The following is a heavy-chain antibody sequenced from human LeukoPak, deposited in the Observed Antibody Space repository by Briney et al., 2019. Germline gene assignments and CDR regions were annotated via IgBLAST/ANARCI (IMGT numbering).Heavy chain of an antibody. D-gene: IGHD2-15*01. Sequence: SETLSLTCTVSGGSISSSSYYWGWIRQPPGKGLEWIGSIYYSGSTYYNPSLKSRVTISVDTSKNQFSLKLSSVTAADTAVYYCARESLAGYCSGGSCFTIGSAFDIWGHGTMVTVSS. J-gene: IGHJ3*02. CDR1: GGSISSSSYY. CDR3: ARESLAGYCSGGSCFTIGSAFDI. CDR2: IYYSGST. V-gene: IGHV4-39*07.